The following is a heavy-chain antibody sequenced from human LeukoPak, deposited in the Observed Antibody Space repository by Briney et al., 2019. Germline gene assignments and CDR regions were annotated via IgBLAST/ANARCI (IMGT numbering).Heavy chain of an antibody. Sequence: GGSLRLSCAASGFTISSNYMDWVRQAPGKGLEWVSVIYSSGSTYYADSVKGRFTISRDNSKNTLYLQMNSLRAEDTAVYYCARERSLGIPVAGTIFDYWGQGTLVTVSS. CDR1: GFTISSNY. CDR2: IYSSGST. J-gene: IGHJ4*02. CDR3: ARERSLGIPVAGTIFDY. D-gene: IGHD6-19*01. V-gene: IGHV3-66*01.